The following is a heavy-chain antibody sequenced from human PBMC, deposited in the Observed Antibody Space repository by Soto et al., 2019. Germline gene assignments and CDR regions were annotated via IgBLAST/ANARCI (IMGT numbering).Heavy chain of an antibody. CDR3: VHTGYSYDPFGY. CDR1: GFSHPTAGAA. V-gene: IGHV2-5*01. D-gene: IGHD5-18*01. Sequence: SGPTLVNPTQTLTLTCTSSGFSHPTAGAAVGWIRQPRGKALECLALIFWNDGERYSLALKSRLTITKDTSKSQVALTMTNMGPVDTATYCCVHTGYSYDPFGYWGRGTLVTVS. CDR2: IFWNDGE. J-gene: IGHJ4*02.